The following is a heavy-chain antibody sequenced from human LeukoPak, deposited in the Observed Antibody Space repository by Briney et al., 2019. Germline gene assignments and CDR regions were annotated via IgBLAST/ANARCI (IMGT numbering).Heavy chain of an antibody. D-gene: IGHD6-19*01. CDR1: GGSISSYY. V-gene: IGHV4-59*01. Sequence: SETLSLTCTVSGGSISSYYWSWIRQPPGKGLEWIGYIYYSGSTNYNPSLKSRVTISVDTSKNQFSLKLNSVTAADTAVYYCAREVPGTQRTPDWFDPWGQGTLVTVSS. J-gene: IGHJ5*02. CDR2: IYYSGST. CDR3: AREVPGTQRTPDWFDP.